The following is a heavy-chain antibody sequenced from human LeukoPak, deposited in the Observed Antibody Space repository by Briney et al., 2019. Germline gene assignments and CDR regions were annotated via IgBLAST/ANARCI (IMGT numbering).Heavy chain of an antibody. CDR2: IYTSGST. CDR3: ARLPAARLISGAFDI. Sequence: KPSETLSLTCTVSGGSISSYYWSWIRQPAGKGLEWIGRIYTSGSTNYNPSLKSRLTISIDTSKKQFSLKMSSVTAADTALYYCARLPAARLISGAFDIWGQGTMVTVSS. J-gene: IGHJ3*02. D-gene: IGHD1-20*01. V-gene: IGHV4-4*07. CDR1: GGSISSYY.